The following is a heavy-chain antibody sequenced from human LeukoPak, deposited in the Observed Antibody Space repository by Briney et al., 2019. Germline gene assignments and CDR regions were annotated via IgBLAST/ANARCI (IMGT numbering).Heavy chain of an antibody. CDR1: GCAFTDDG. D-gene: IGHD4-17*01. CDR2: IIKKAYCDTT. V-gene: IGHV3-49*03. J-gene: IGHJ4*02. Sequence: GALLLSYTVAGCAFTDDGWGWFRPAPGKGVEWISFIIKKAYCDTTDYAASVRGRFTISRSDANSIAYLQMNSLKTEDTALYYCARGLHDYGDSNYYFDQWGQGTLVAVSS. CDR3: ARGLHDYGDSNYYFDQ.